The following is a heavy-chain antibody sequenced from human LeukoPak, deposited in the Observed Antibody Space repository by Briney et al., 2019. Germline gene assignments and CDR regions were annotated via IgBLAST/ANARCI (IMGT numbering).Heavy chain of an antibody. Sequence: PSETLSLTCTVSGGSISSSSYYWSWIRQPPGKGLEWIGEINHSGSTNYNPSLKSRVTISVDTSKNQFSLKLSSVTAADTAVYYCAGNTLWLRPSLRYWGQGTLVTVSS. CDR3: AGNTLWLRPSLRY. D-gene: IGHD5-18*01. J-gene: IGHJ4*02. CDR2: INHSGST. V-gene: IGHV4-39*07. CDR1: GGSISSSSYY.